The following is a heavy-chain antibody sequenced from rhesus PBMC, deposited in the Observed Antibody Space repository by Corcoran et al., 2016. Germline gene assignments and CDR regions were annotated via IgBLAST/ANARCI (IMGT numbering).Heavy chain of an antibody. V-gene: IGHV4-73*01. J-gene: IGHJ4*01. D-gene: IGHD6-25*01. CDR3: ARDADIAAAELYFDY. CDR1: GGSIRGYYY. Sequence: QVQLQQWGEGLVKPSETLYLTCAVYGGSIRGYYYWSWIRQPPGKGLEWSGYTYGNSASNNYNPALKKRVTISKDTSKNQFSRKLSSVTAAETAGYYCARDADIAAAELYFDYWGQGVLVTVSS. CDR2: TYGNSASN.